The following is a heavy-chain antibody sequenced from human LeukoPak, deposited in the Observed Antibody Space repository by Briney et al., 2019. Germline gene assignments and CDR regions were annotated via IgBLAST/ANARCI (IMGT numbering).Heavy chain of an antibody. V-gene: IGHV3-15*01. CDR2: IKSKTDGRTT. CDR1: GFTFRNAW. D-gene: IGHD2-15*01. CDR3: TTAAGGGYCSGGSCDGTEYYYYGMDV. Sequence: PGRPLRLSCGASGFTFRNAWMSWGRQAPGKGREWVGRIKSKTDGRTTDCAAPVKGRFTTSRDDSKNTLYLQMNSLKTEDTAVYYCTTAAGGGYCSGGSCDGTEYYYYGMDVWGQGTTVTVSS. J-gene: IGHJ6*02.